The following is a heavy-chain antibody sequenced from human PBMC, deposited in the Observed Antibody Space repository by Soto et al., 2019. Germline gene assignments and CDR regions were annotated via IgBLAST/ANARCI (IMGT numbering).Heavy chain of an antibody. CDR2: INHSGST. CDR3: ARIRVRRGISYYYYYGMDV. Sequence: NPSETLSLTCAVYVGSFSGFYWSWVRQPPGKGLEWIGEINHSGSTNYTPSLQSRVTISVDTSKNQFFLKLNSVTAADTAVYYCARIRVRRGISYYYYYGMDVWGQGTTVTVSS. D-gene: IGHD3-10*01. CDR1: VGSFSGFY. J-gene: IGHJ6*02. V-gene: IGHV4-34*01.